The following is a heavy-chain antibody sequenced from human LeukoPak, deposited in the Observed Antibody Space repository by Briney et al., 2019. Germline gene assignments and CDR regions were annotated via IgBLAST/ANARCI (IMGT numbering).Heavy chain of an antibody. D-gene: IGHD1-26*01. J-gene: IGHJ3*02. CDR2: INSDRSST. CDR3: ARVGGSIAFDI. CDR1: GFTFSSYW. Sequence: PGGSLRLSCAASGFTFSSYWVHWVRQAPGKGLVWVSPINSDRSSTSYADSVKGRFTISRDNANNTLSLQMNSLRAEDTAVYYCARVGGSIAFDIWGQGTMVIVST. V-gene: IGHV3-74*01.